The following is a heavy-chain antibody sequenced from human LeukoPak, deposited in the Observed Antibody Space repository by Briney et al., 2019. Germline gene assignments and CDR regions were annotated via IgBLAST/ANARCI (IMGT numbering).Heavy chain of an antibody. Sequence: TSQTLSLNCAVYGGSFSGYYWSWIRQPPGKGLEWIGEINHSGSTNYNPSLKSRVTISVDTSKNQFSLKLSSVTAADTAVYYCARGSRGGYSYGLNWFDPWGQGTLVTVSS. CDR1: GGSFSGYY. J-gene: IGHJ5*02. V-gene: IGHV4-34*01. CDR3: ARGSRGGYSYGLNWFDP. D-gene: IGHD5-18*01. CDR2: INHSGST.